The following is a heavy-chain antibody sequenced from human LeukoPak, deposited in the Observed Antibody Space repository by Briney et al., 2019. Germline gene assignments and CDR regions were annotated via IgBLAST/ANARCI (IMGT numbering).Heavy chain of an antibody. CDR3: ATRNY. CDR2: IYSAGST. J-gene: IGHJ4*02. V-gene: IGHV3-53*01. CDR1: GFTLSNNY. Sequence: GGSLRLSCAASGFTLSNNYMSWVRQAPGKGLESVSLIYSAGSTYHADSVKGRFPISRDNSKNTLYLQMNSVRVEDTAMYYCATRNYWGQGTLVTVSS.